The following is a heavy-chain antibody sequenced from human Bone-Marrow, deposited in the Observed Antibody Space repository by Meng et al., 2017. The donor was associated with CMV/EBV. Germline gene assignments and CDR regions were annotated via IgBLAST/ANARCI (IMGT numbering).Heavy chain of an antibody. Sequence: GGSLRLSCAASGFTFSDHYMDWIRQAPGKGLEWVGRTRNKGNSYTTEYAASVKGRFIVSRDESKKSLYLQMNSLKTEDTAVYYCARSCISTSSYTFDYWGQGTLVTVSS. CDR1: GFTFSDHY. CDR2: TRNKGNSYTT. D-gene: IGHD2-2*02. J-gene: IGHJ4*02. V-gene: IGHV3-72*01. CDR3: ARSCISTSSYTFDY.